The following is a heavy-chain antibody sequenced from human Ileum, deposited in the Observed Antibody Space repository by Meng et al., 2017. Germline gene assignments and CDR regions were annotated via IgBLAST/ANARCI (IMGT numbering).Heavy chain of an antibody. Sequence: GGSLRLSCAASGFTFSSYWMSWVRQAPGKGLEWVANIKQDGSEKYYVDSVKGRFTISRDNAKNSLYLQMNSLRAEDTAVYYCARGASTANFKYYFNYWGQGTLVTVAS. D-gene: IGHD5-18*01. CDR2: IKQDGSEK. CDR3: ARGASTANFKYYFNY. V-gene: IGHV3-7*01. CDR1: GFTFSSYW. J-gene: IGHJ4*02.